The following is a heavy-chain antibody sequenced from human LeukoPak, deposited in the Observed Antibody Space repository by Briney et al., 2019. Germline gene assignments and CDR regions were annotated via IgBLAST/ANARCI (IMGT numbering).Heavy chain of an antibody. V-gene: IGHV3-74*01. J-gene: IGHJ4*02. D-gene: IGHD2-2*02. CDR2: INSDGSST. Sequence: GGSLRLSCAASGFTFSSYWMHWVRQAPGKGLVWVSRINSDGSSTSYADSVKGRFTISRDNAKNTLYLQMNSLRAEDTAVYYCASARESSCYNYWGQGTLVTVSS. CDR1: GFTFSSYW. CDR3: ASARESSCYNY.